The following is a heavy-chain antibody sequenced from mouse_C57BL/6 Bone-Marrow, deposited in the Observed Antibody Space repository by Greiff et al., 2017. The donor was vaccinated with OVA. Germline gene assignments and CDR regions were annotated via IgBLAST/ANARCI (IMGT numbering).Heavy chain of an antibody. J-gene: IGHJ1*03. CDR3: ARGTTVVAPVV. CDR1: GYSITSGYY. V-gene: IGHV3-6*01. Sequence: ESGPGLVKPSQSLSLTCSVTGYSITSGYYWNWIRQFPGNKLEWMGYISYDGSNNYNPSLKNRISITRDTSKNQFFLKLNSVTTENTATYCCARGTTVVAPVVWGTGTTVTVSS. D-gene: IGHD1-1*01. CDR2: ISYDGSN.